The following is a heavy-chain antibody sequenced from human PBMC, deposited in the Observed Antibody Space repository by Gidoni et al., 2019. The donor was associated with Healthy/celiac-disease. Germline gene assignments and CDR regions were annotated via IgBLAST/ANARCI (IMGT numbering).Heavy chain of an antibody. CDR3: AREGIAAAGKGPNWFDP. J-gene: IGHJ5*02. CDR2: SYNSGST. CDR1: GSPISSYY. Sequence: QGPLQESCAGLVKPWETLSPTWSISGSPISSYYWSWIRQPPGKGLEWIGYSYNSGSTNYNPSHTSRVTISVDTSKNQFSLKLSSVTAADTAVYYCAREGIAAAGKGPNWFDPWGQGTLVTVSS. V-gene: IGHV4-59*12. D-gene: IGHD6-13*01.